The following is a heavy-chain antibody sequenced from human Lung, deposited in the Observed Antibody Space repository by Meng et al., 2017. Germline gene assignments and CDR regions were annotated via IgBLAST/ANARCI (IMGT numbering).Heavy chain of an antibody. Sequence: QVQVVQAWAEVKKPGASVKVSCKPSGYNFPDYYIHWVRRAPGQGLEWMGRINPKSGDTHYAQKFQARVTMTGDTSISTAYMELSGLRSDDTAMYYCARDEDISAAGKLFGDYWGQGTLVTVSS. CDR3: ARDEDISAAGKLFGDY. J-gene: IGHJ4*02. CDR2: INPKSGDT. D-gene: IGHD6-25*01. V-gene: IGHV1-2*06. CDR1: GYNFPDYY.